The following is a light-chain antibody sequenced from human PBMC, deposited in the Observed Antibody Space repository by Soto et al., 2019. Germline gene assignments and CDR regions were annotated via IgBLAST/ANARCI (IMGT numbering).Light chain of an antibody. J-gene: IGKJ1*01. Sequence: IQMTQSPSTLSASVGDRFTITCRASQSISSWLAWYQQKPGKAPKLLIYKASSLESGVPSRFSGSGSGTEFTLTISSLQPDDFATYYCQQYNSYPTFGQGTKVEIK. CDR2: KAS. V-gene: IGKV1-5*03. CDR1: QSISSW. CDR3: QQYNSYPT.